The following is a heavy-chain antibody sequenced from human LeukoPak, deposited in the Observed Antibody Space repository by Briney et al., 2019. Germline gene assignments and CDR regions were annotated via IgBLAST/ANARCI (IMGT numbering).Heavy chain of an antibody. CDR2: IYSGGST. CDR3: AAAPVTYYDFWSGYLYGMDV. V-gene: IGHV3-53*01. CDR1: GFTVSSNY. Sequence: GGSLRLSCAASGFTVSSNYMSWVRQAPGKGLEWVSVIYSGGSTYYADSVKGRFTISRDNSKNTLYLQMNSLRAEDTAVYYCAAAPVTYYDFWSGYLYGMDVWGQGTTVTVSS. D-gene: IGHD3-3*01. J-gene: IGHJ6*02.